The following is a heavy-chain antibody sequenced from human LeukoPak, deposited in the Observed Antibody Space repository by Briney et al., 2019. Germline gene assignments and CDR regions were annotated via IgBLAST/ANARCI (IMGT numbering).Heavy chain of an antibody. CDR3: ARGTARKQRVHWFDP. CDR1: GYTFTGYY. Sequence: ASVKVSCKASGYTFTGYYMHWVRQAPGQGLEWMGWINPNSGGTNYAQKFQGRVTMTRDTSISTAYMELSRLRCDDTAVYYCARGTARKQRVHWFDPWGQGTLVTVSS. J-gene: IGHJ5*02. D-gene: IGHD6-6*01. V-gene: IGHV1-2*02. CDR2: INPNSGGT.